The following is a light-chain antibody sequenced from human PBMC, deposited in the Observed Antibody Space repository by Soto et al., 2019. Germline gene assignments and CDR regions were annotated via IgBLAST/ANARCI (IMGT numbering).Light chain of an antibody. Sequence: QSALTQPASVSGSPGQSITISCSGTPSDIGAYNYVSWYQHLPGKAPKVIIYDVTNRPSGVSSRFSGSKSGITASLTISGLQAEDEANYYCGSYTISSTLMIFGGGTKLIVL. J-gene: IGLJ2*01. CDR2: DVT. CDR3: GSYTISSTLMI. CDR1: PSDIGAYNY. V-gene: IGLV2-14*03.